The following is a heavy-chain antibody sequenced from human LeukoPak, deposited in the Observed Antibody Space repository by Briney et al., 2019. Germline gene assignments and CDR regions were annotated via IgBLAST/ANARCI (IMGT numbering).Heavy chain of an antibody. V-gene: IGHV4-30-2*01. CDR1: GGSISSGGYS. D-gene: IGHD3-10*01. CDR2: IYHSGST. J-gene: IGHJ3*02. CDR3: ARNGGRGLVAFGI. Sequence: PSQTLSLTCAVSGGSISSGGYSWSWIRQPPGKGLEWIGYIYHSGSTYYNPSLKSRVTISVDRSKNQFSLKLSSVTAADTAVYYCARNGGRGLVAFGIWGQGTMVTVSS.